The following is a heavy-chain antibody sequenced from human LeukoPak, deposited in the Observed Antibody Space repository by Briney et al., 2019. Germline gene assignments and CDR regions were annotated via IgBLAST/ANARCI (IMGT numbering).Heavy chain of an antibody. CDR1: DGSISSYY. J-gene: IGHJ4*02. Sequence: SETLSLTCSISDGSISSYYWHWIRQSPGKGLEWIGHIHYSGSTHYNPSLQSRVSISIDTSKNHFSLKLRSVTAVDTAVYYCARWGHFDTSGYFVVDYWGQGTLVTVSS. V-gene: IGHV4-59*01. CDR3: ARWGHFDTSGYFVVDY. CDR2: IHYSGST. D-gene: IGHD3-22*01.